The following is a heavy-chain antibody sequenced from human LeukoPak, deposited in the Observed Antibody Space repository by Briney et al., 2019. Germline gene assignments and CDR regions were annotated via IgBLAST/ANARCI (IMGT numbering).Heavy chain of an antibody. D-gene: IGHD4/OR15-4a*01. CDR1: GFTFGSYG. CDR3: VRGMGAIDY. J-gene: IGHJ4*02. V-gene: IGHV3-48*02. Sequence: GGSLRLSCAASGFTFGSYGMNWVRQAPGKGLEWVSYISSSSSSTYYADSVKGRFTISRDNAKNSLYLQMNSLRDEDTAVYSCVRGMGAIDYWGQGTLVTVSS. CDR2: ISSSSSST.